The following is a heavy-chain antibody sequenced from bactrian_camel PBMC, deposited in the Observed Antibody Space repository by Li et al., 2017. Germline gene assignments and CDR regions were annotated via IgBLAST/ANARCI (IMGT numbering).Heavy chain of an antibody. Sequence: HVQLVESGGGSAQSGGSLRLSCPVPGETHGPYALAWFRQGQGKEREGVASITNDGSTTYADSVKGRFTISQDNAKNTLYLQMSSLKPEDTAMYFCAARELVAGTGRWAWCPALRPAYNYWGQGTQVTVS. V-gene: IGHV3S55*01. CDR2: ITNDGST. CDR1: GETHGPYA. D-gene: IGHD7*01. J-gene: IGHJ4*01. CDR3: AARELVAGTGRWAWCPALRPAYNY.